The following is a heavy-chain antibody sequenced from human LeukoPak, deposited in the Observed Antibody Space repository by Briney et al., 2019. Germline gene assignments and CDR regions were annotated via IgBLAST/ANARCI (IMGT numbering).Heavy chain of an antibody. CDR1: GGSFSDYY. CDR3: ARLRAMVPDY. V-gene: IGHV4-34*01. Sequence: SETLSLTCAVYGGSFSDYYWSWIRQPPGRGLEWIGQINHSGSTAYNPSLKSRVTISVDTSKNQFSLKLSSVTAADTAVYYCARLRAMVPDYWGQGTLVTVSS. CDR2: INHSGST. J-gene: IGHJ4*02. D-gene: IGHD5-18*01.